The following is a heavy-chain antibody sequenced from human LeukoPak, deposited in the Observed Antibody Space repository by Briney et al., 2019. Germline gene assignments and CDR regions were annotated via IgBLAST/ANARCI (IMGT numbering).Heavy chain of an antibody. Sequence: GGSLRLSCAASEFSVGSNYMTWVRQAPGKGLEWVSAISGSGGSTYYADSVKGRYTISRDNAKNTLYLQMNSQRAEDTAVYYCARVRYSSGWRNSMDAFDIWGQGTMVTVSS. V-gene: IGHV3-23*01. D-gene: IGHD6-19*01. CDR1: EFSVGSNY. J-gene: IGHJ3*02. CDR2: ISGSGGST. CDR3: ARVRYSSGWRNSMDAFDI.